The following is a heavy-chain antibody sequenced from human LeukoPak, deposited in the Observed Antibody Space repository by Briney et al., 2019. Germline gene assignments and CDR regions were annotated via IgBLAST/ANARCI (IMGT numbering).Heavy chain of an antibody. J-gene: IGHJ6*02. V-gene: IGHV4-31*03. D-gene: IGHD3-22*01. CDR1: GGSISSSSYY. CDR3: ARSVVRDYYYGMDV. CDR2: IYYSGIT. Sequence: PSETLSLTCTVSGGSISSSSYYWGWIRQPPGKDLEWIGYIYYSGITYYNPSLKSRVTISVDTSRTQFSLKLSSVTAADTAVYYCARSVVRDYYYGMDVWGQGTTVTVSS.